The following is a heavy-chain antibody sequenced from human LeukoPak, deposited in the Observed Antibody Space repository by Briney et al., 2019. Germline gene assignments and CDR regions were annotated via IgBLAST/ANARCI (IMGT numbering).Heavy chain of an antibody. CDR3: ARGVRNCSGGSCYRFDY. CDR2: IYYSGST. Sequence: PSETLSLTCTVSGGSVSSGSYYWSWIRQPPGKGLEWIGYIYYSGSTYYNPSLKSRVTISADTSKNQFSLKLSSVTAADTAVYFCARGVRNCSGGSCYRFDYWGQGILVTVSS. CDR1: GGSVSSGSYY. J-gene: IGHJ4*02. V-gene: IGHV4-61*01. D-gene: IGHD2-15*01.